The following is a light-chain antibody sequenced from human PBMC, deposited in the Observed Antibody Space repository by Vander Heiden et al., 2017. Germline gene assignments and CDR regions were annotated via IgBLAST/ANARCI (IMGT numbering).Light chain of an antibody. J-gene: IGKJ1*01. V-gene: IGKV1-39*01. CDR3: QQSYSTPT. CDR2: AAS. Sequence: DIQFAQSPSSLSASVGDRVTITCRASQSISSYLNWYQQKPGKAPQLLIYAASSLQSGVPSRFSGSGSGTDFTLTISSLQPEDFATYYCQQSYSTPTFGQGTKVEIK. CDR1: QSISSY.